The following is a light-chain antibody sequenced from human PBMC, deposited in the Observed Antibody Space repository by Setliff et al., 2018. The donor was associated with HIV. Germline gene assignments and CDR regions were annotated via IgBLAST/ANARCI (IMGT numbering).Light chain of an antibody. J-gene: IGLJ1*01. CDR3: ISYADSSALYV. V-gene: IGLV2-14*01. CDR2: EVS. CDR1: SSDIGGYDY. Sequence: QSVLTQPASVSGSPGQSITISCTGTSSDIGGYDYVSWYQQHPDTAPKAIIYEVSNRPSGVSNRFSGSKSGNTASLTISGLLAEDEADYYCISYADSSALYVFGSGTKVTVL.